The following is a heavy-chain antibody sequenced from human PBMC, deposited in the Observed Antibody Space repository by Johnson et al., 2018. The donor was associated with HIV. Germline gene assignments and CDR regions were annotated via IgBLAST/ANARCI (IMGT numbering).Heavy chain of an antibody. CDR3: ANDPGYCSGGSCYTLIGWGV. D-gene: IGHD2-15*01. J-gene: IGHJ3*01. V-gene: IGHV3-30*02. Sequence: QVQLVESGGGVVQPGGSLRLSCAASGFTFSSYGMHWVRQAPGKGLGWVAYIRYDGSNKYYADSVKGRFIIYRDHSKNTLYLQMNSLRVEDTAVYYCANDPGYCSGGSCYTLIGWGVWGQGTMVTVSS. CDR2: IRYDGSNK. CDR1: GFTFSSYG.